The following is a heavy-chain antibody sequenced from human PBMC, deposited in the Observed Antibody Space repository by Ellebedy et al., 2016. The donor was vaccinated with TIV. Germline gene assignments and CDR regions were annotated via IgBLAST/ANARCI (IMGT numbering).Heavy chain of an antibody. J-gene: IGHJ2*01. D-gene: IGHD6-19*01. Sequence: GESLKISCAASRFTFSNYWMHWVRQAPGKGPVWVSRINIYWSSTSYADFVKGRFTLSRDNAKNTLYLQMNSLRAEDTAVYYCARAGSGGWEAYFDLWGRGTLVTVSS. V-gene: IGHV3-74*01. CDR1: RFTFSNYW. CDR3: ARAGSGGWEAYFDL. CDR2: INIYWSST.